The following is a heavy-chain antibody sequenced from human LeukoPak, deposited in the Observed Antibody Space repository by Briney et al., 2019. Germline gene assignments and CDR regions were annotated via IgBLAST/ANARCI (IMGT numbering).Heavy chain of an antibody. Sequence: SVKVSCKASGGTFSSYAISWVRQAPGQGLEWMGGIIPIFGTANYAQKFQGRVTITADKSTSTAYMELSSLRSEDTAVYYCARMSYCSGGSCLGFGMDVWGKGTTVSVSS. CDR1: GGTFSSYA. J-gene: IGHJ6*04. CDR3: ARMSYCSGGSCLGFGMDV. V-gene: IGHV1-69*06. D-gene: IGHD2-15*01. CDR2: IIPIFGTA.